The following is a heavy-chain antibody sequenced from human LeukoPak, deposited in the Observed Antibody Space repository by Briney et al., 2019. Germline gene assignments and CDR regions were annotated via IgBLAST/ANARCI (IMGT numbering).Heavy chain of an antibody. CDR2: IYHSGST. CDR1: GGSISSGGYY. J-gene: IGHJ4*02. V-gene: IGHV4-30-2*01. D-gene: IGHD6-13*01. Sequence: SETLSLTCTVSGGSISSGGYYWSWIRQPPGKGLEWIGYIYHSGSTYYNPSLKSRVTISVDRSKNQFSLKLSSVTAADTAVYYCARVLGREQQLTFDYWGQGTLVTVSS. CDR3: ARVLGREQQLTFDY.